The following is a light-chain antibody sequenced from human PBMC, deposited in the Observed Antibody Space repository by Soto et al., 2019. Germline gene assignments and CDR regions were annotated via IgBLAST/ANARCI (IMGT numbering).Light chain of an antibody. CDR1: QSIDGW. V-gene: IGKV1-5*03. CDR2: RAS. Sequence: DIQMTQSPSTLSASVGDRVTITCRASQSIDGWLAWYQQKPGKAPRLLIYRASDLESGVPSRFRSSGSGTEFSLTISSLQPDDFATYYCQQYYSYPRTFGQGTKVDIK. CDR3: QQYYSYPRT. J-gene: IGKJ1*01.